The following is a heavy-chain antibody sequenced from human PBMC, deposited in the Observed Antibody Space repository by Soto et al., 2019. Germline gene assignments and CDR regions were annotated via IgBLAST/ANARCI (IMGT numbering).Heavy chain of an antibody. CDR1: GGSISSGDYY. V-gene: IGHV4-30-4*01. CDR2: IYYSGST. CDR3: ARGGGESVYYYYGMDV. Sequence: PSETLSLTCTVSGGSISSGDYYWSWVRQPPGKGLEWIGYIYYSGSTYYNPSLKSRVTISVDTSKNQFSLKLSSVTAADTAVYYCARGGGESVYYYYGMDVWGQGTTVTVSS. D-gene: IGHD3-10*01. J-gene: IGHJ6*02.